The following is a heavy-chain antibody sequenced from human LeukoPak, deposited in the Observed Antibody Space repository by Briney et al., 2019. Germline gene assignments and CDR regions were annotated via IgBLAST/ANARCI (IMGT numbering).Heavy chain of an antibody. D-gene: IGHD6-19*01. J-gene: IGHJ6*03. Sequence: GSLLLSCAASGFTVSFNYMSWVRQAPGKGLEWISVIYSGGSTYYADSVKGRFTISRDDSKNTLYLQMNSLRAEDTAIYYCARAQWRTYSYYYMDVWGKGTTVTVSS. CDR2: IYSGGST. V-gene: IGHV3-53*01. CDR1: GFTVSFNY. CDR3: ARAQWRTYSYYYMDV.